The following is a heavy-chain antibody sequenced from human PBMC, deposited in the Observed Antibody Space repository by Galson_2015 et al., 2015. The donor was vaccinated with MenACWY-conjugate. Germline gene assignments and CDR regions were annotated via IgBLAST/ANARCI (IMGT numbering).Heavy chain of an antibody. J-gene: IGHJ4*02. CDR3: VRGVPSDCGGDCFNDH. D-gene: IGHD2-21*02. CDR2: IVGDGTAT. Sequence: SLRLSCAASGFPFSNHWMHWVRQGPGKGLVWASRIVGDGTATDYAGSVKGRFTISRDNVKDTLYLQMNSPRDEDTAVYYCVRGVPSDCGGDCFNDHWGRGTLVTVSS. CDR1: GFPFSNHW. V-gene: IGHV3-74*01.